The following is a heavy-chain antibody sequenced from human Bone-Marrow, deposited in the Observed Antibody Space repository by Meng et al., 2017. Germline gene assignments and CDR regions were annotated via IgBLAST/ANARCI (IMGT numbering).Heavy chain of an antibody. CDR2: INHSGGT. J-gene: IGHJ4*02. V-gene: IGHV4-34*01. D-gene: IGHD5-18*01. Sequence: QVQLQQWGAGRGKPAETLSRTGAGYGGTFSDYYWSWIRQPPGKGLEWIGEINHSGGTKYTPSLESRVTISIDTSKNQFSLKLSSVTAADTAIYYCARQGDTAMATFDYWGQGTLVTVSS. CDR3: ARQGDTAMATFDY. CDR1: GGTFSDYY.